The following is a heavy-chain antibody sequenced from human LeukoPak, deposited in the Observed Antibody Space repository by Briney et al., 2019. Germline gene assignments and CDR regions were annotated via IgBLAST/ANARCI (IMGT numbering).Heavy chain of an antibody. Sequence: SEALSLTCAVSGGSISSLNLWSWLRQPPGKGLEWVGEMYLDGRTNFHPSVRGRVTIFIDKPKNQLSLQLTSVTAADTAVYYCAGLEGRYSTDWFYFFDYWGQGALVTVSS. J-gene: IGHJ4*02. D-gene: IGHD6-19*01. CDR3: AGLEGRYSTDWFYFFDY. CDR1: GGSISSLNL. CDR2: MYLDGRT. V-gene: IGHV4-4*02.